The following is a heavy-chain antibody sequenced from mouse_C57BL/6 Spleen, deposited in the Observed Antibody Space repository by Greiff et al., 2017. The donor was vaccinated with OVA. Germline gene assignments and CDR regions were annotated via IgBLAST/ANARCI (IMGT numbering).Heavy chain of an antibody. V-gene: IGHV2-2*01. Sequence: QVQLQQSGPGLVQPSQSLSITCTVSGFSLTSYGVHWVRQSPGKGLEWLGVIWSGGSTDYNAAFISRLSISKDNSKSQVFFKMNSLQADDTAIYYCARNRDYYGYDGGFAYWGQGTLVTVSA. CDR2: IWSGGST. D-gene: IGHD2-2*01. CDR1: GFSLTSYG. CDR3: ARNRDYYGYDGGFAY. J-gene: IGHJ3*01.